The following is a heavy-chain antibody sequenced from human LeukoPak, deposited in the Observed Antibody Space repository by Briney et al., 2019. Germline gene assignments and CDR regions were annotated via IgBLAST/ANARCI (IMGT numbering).Heavy chain of an antibody. CDR3: ARAVGLRRGHYGGGWFDP. CDR1: GVSISSYY. Sequence: EPLSLTCIVSGVSISSYYWTWFRQPPGKGLEWIGYMYDSGSANYNPSLKRRVTISVNTPKSQFSLKLSSVTAADTAVYYCARAVGLRRGHYGGGWFDPWGQGTLVTVSS. D-gene: IGHD3-3*01. V-gene: IGHV4-59*01. J-gene: IGHJ5*02. CDR2: MYDSGSA.